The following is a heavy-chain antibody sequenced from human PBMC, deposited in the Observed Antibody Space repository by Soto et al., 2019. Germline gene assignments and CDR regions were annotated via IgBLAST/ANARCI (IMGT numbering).Heavy chain of an antibody. D-gene: IGHD5-12*01. CDR3: ARGPSWARGYSGYDSD. V-gene: IGHV1-69*13. Sequence: GPPVKVSCKASGGTFSSYAISWVRQAPGQGLEWMGGIIPIFGTANYAQKFQGRVTITADESTSTAYMELSSLRSEDTAVYYCARGPSWARGYSGYDSDWGQGTLVTVSS. J-gene: IGHJ4*02. CDR2: IIPIFGTA. CDR1: GGTFSSYA.